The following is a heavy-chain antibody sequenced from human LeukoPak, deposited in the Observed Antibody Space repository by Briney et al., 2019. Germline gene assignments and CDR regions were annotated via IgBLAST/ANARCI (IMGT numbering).Heavy chain of an antibody. V-gene: IGHV3-48*01. CDR3: AVEWETILEGPWDWYFDL. CDR1: GFTFSSYS. Sequence: GGYLRLSCAASGFTFSSYSMNWVRQAPGKGLEWVSYISSSSSTIYYADSVKGRFTISRDNAKNSLYLQMNSLRAEDTAVYYCAVEWETILEGPWDWYFDLWGRGTLVTVSS. CDR2: ISSSSSTI. D-gene: IGHD1-1*01. J-gene: IGHJ2*01.